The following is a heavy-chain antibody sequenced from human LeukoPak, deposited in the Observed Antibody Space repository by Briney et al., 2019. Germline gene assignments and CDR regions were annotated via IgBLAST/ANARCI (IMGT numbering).Heavy chain of an antibody. CDR1: GFTFSSYA. CDR3: ARVGSGYYYYGMDV. Sequence: PGWSLRLSCAASGFTFSSYAMSWVRQAPGKGLEWVSAISGSGGSTYYADSVKGRFTISRDNSKNTLYLQMNSLRAEDTAVYYCARVGSGYYYYGMDVWGQGTTVTVSS. J-gene: IGHJ6*02. CDR2: ISGSGGST. V-gene: IGHV3-23*01. D-gene: IGHD2-15*01.